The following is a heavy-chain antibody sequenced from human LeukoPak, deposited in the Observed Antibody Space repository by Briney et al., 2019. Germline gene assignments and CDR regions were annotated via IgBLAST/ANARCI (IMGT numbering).Heavy chain of an antibody. J-gene: IGHJ6*03. CDR2: ISSNGGNT. D-gene: IGHD3-10*01. V-gene: IGHV3-64*01. CDR3: ARSRGLDRHYYYYMDV. Sequence: PGGSLRLSCAASGFTFSGYAMHWVRQAPGKGLEYVSAISSNGGNTYYANSVKGRFTISRDNSKNTLYVQMGSLRAEDMAVYYCARSRGLDRHYYYYMDVWGKGTTVTVSS. CDR1: GFTFSGYA.